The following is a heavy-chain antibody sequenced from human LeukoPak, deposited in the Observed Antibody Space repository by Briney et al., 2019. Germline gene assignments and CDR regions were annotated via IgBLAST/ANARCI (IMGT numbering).Heavy chain of an antibody. V-gene: IGHV4-59*12. J-gene: IGHJ4*02. Sequence: SETLSLTCTVSGGSISSYYWSWIRQPPGKGLEWIGYIYYSGSTYYNPSLKSRVTISVDTSKNQFSLKLSSVTAADTAVYFCARAIYGGGRYFDYWGQGTLVTVSS. CDR3: ARAIYGGGRYFDY. D-gene: IGHD4-17*01. CDR2: IYYSGST. CDR1: GGSISSYY.